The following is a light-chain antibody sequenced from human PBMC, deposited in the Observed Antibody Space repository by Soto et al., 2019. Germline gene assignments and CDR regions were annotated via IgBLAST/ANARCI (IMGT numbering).Light chain of an antibody. V-gene: IGLV2-14*01. CDR1: SSAVCGYHS. Sequence: QSALTQPGSVSGSPGQAITICCTGTSSAVCGYHSVSSYQHHPGKAPNLMISAVSNRPSVVSNRFSGSKSCNTASLTISGLQAEDEADYYCSSYTSSSTYVFGTGTKVTVL. CDR3: SSYTSSSTYV. CDR2: AVS. J-gene: IGLJ1*01.